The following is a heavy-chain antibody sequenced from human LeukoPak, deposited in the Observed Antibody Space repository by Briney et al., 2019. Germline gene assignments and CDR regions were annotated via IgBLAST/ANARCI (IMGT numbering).Heavy chain of an antibody. J-gene: IGHJ4*02. CDR2: INTDGSST. CDR1: GFTFSSYW. Sequence: GGSLRLSCAASGFTFSSYWMHWVRQAPGKGLVWVSRINTDGSSTSYADSVKGRFTISRDNAKNTLYLQMNSLRAEDTAVYYCARGLWAYCGGDCPYFDYWGQGTLVTVSS. CDR3: ARGLWAYCGGDCPYFDY. D-gene: IGHD2-21*01. V-gene: IGHV3-74*01.